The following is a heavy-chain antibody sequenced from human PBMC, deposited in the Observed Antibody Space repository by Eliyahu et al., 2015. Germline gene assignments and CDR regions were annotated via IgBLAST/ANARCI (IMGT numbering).Heavy chain of an antibody. V-gene: IGHV4-34*01. D-gene: IGHD2-15*01. CDR3: ARLPATRGYYYAMDV. CDR2: INHSGST. CDR1: GGSFXGYY. Sequence: QVQLQQWGAGLLKPSETLSLTCAVYGGSFXGYYWSWIRQPPGKGLEWIGGINHSGSTNYNPSLKSRVTISVDTSKNQFSLKLTSVTAADTAVFFCARLPATRGYYYAMDVWGQGTTVTVSS. J-gene: IGHJ6*02.